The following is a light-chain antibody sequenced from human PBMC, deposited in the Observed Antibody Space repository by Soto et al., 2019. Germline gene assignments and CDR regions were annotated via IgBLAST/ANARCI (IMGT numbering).Light chain of an antibody. Sequence: EGLLTHSPATLSLARGESSPLSCRASQFLSSYLAWYQQKPGQPPRLLIYDTSNRATGIPARFSGSRSGTDFTLTISSLEPEDFGVYFCHQRNKFGQGTRLEIK. V-gene: IGKV3-11*01. CDR2: DTS. J-gene: IGKJ5*01. CDR3: HQRNK. CDR1: QFLSSY.